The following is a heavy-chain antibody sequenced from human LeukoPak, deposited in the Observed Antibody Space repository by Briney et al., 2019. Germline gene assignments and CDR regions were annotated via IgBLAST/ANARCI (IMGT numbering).Heavy chain of an antibody. CDR2: IWYDGSNK. CDR1: GFTFSSYG. D-gene: IGHD2-8*01. J-gene: IGHJ4*02. CDR3: ARDYCTNGVCPLDY. Sequence: PGRSLRLSCAASGFTFSSYGMHWVRQAPGKGLEWVAVIWYDGSNKYYADSVKGRFTISRDNSKNTLYLQMNSLRAEDTAVYYCARDYCTNGVCPLDYWGQGTLVTVSS. V-gene: IGHV3-33*01.